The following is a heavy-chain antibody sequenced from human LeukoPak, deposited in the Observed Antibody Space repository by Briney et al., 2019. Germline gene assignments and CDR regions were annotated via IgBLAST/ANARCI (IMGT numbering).Heavy chain of an antibody. CDR2: ISPGGEET. D-gene: IGHD4-17*01. V-gene: IGHV3-23*01. Sequence: GGSLSLSCSASGFTFSSFAMNWVRQAPGKGLEWVSSISPGGEETYYADSVEGRFTISRDNSKNTLSLQMSSLRAEDTAVYYCAKQYIVTTWYWFGSWGQGTLVTVSS. CDR1: GFTFSSFA. CDR3: AKQYIVTTWYWFGS. J-gene: IGHJ5*01.